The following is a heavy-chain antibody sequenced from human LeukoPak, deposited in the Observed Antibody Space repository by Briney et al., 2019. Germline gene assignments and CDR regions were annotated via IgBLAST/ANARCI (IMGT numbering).Heavy chain of an antibody. CDR1: GYTFTGYY. V-gene: IGHV1-2*02. CDR2: INPNSGGT. J-gene: IGHJ4*02. CDR3: ARATVTTSLDY. Sequence: GASVKVSCKASGYTFTGYYIHWVRQAPGQGLEWMGWINPNSGGTNYAQKFQGRVTMTRDTSISTAYMELGRLRSDDTAVYYCARATVTTSLDYWGQGTLVTVSS. D-gene: IGHD4-11*01.